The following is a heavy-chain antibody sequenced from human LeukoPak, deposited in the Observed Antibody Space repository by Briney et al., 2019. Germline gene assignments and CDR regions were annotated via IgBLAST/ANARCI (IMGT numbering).Heavy chain of an antibody. D-gene: IGHD3-22*01. CDR1: GFTLSSYA. Sequence: GASLRLSCAASGFTLSSYAMSWVRQAPGEGLEGVSDISGSGGSTYYADSVKGRFTISRDNSKNTLYLQMNSLRAEDTAVYYCATTRGDYYDSSGYPVPWGQGTLVTVSS. J-gene: IGHJ5*02. CDR2: ISGSGGST. CDR3: ATTRGDYYDSSGYPVP. V-gene: IGHV3-23*01.